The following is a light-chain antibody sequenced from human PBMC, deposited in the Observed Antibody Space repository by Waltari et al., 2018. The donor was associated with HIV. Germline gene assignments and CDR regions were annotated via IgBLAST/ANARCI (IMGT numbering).Light chain of an antibody. V-gene: IGLV1-51*01. Sequence: QSVLTQPPSVSTAPGQQATISCSGSSSNIGTTPVSWYQQFPGRGPNLLIYDTTKRPSGIPDRFSGSKSGTSATLDITGLQTGDEADYYCGAWDNRLRSVVFGGGTKLVVL. J-gene: IGLJ3*02. CDR1: SSNIGTTP. CDR2: DTT. CDR3: GAWDNRLRSVV.